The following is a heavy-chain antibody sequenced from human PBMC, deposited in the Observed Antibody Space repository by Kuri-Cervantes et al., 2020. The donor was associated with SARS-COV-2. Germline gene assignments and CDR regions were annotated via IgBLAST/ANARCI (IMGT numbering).Heavy chain of an antibody. J-gene: IGHJ6*02. V-gene: IGHV3-73*01. CDR2: IRSKANSYAT. CDR3: TTDYDFWSGYYDYYGMDV. CDR1: GFTFSGSA. D-gene: IGHD3-3*01. Sequence: GESLKISCAASGFTFSGSAMHWVRQASGKGLEWVGRIRSKANSYATAYAASVKGRFTISRDDSKNTAYLQINSLKTEDTAVYYCTTDYDFWSGYYDYYGMDVWGQGTTVTVSS.